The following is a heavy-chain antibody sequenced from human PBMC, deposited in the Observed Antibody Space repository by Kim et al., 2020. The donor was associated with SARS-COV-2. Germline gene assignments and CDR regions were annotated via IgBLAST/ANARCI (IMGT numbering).Heavy chain of an antibody. CDR3: AKLGYCRSASCRGFDP. Sequence: SETLSLTCTLSDGSISSHYWSWIRQPPGKGLEWIGYSYSSGSANYNPSLKSRVTMSVATSKNKISLKLTSVTAADTAVYYCAKLGYCRSASCRGFDPWGQGTLVTVSS. J-gene: IGHJ5*02. D-gene: IGHD2-2*03. CDR2: SYSSGSA. CDR1: DGSISSHY. V-gene: IGHV4-59*08.